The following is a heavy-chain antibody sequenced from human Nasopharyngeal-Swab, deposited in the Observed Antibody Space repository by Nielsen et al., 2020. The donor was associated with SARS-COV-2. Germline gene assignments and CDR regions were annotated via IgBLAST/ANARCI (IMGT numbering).Heavy chain of an antibody. CDR3: VREFEATGATYLDY. V-gene: IGHV3-48*02. Sequence: GESLKISCAASGFTFSNAWMNWVRQAPGKGLEWVSYITSSSSTRYYADSVKGRFTVSRDNAKNSLCLQMSSLRDEDTAVYYCVREFEATGATYLDYWGLGTLVTVSS. CDR1: GFTFSNAW. J-gene: IGHJ4*02. D-gene: IGHD1-26*01. CDR2: ITSSSSTR.